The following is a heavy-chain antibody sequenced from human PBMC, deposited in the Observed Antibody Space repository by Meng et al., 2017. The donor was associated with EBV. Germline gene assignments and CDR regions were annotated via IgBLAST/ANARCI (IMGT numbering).Heavy chain of an antibody. J-gene: IGHJ4*02. Sequence: QVQLVQRVAEVKKPGSSGKVSCKTSGGPFRYYAISWVRQAPGQGLEWLGGFLPRLGAPNYAQKFHGRVKITADESTSTHYMDLSSLRSEDTAIYYCASESGRGYTPDYWGQGTLVTVSS. CDR3: ASESGRGYTPDY. CDR1: GGPFRYYA. CDR2: FLPRLGAP. D-gene: IGHD3-10*01. V-gene: IGHV1-69*01.